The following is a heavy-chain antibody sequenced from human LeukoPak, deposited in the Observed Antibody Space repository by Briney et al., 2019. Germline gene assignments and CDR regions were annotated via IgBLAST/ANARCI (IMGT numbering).Heavy chain of an antibody. CDR3: ASLKNHYDSSGYLVTDAFDI. CDR2: ISAYNGNT. J-gene: IGHJ3*02. D-gene: IGHD3-22*01. V-gene: IGHV1-18*01. CDR1: GYTFTNYD. Sequence: ASVKVSCKASGYTFTNYDINWVRQAPGQGLEWMGCISAYNGNTNYAQKIQGRVTMTTDTSTSTAYMELRSLRSDDTAVYYCASLKNHYDSSGYLVTDAFDIWGQGTMVTVSS.